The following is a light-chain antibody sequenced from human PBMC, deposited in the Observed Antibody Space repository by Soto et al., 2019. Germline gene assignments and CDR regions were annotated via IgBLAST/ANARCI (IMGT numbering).Light chain of an antibody. CDR3: SSYTTSSTLV. CDR2: DVS. CDR1: SSDVGAYNS. J-gene: IGLJ1*01. Sequence: QSALTQPASVSGSPGQSITISCTGTSSDVGAYNSVCWYQHNPGKAPKLMIHDVSIRPSGASNRFSGSKSGNTASLTISGLQAEDEADYYCSSYTTSSTLVFGTVTKVTVL. V-gene: IGLV2-14*01.